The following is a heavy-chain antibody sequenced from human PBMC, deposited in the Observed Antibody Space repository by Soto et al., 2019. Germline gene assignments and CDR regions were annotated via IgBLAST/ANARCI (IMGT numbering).Heavy chain of an antibody. J-gene: IGHJ5*02. D-gene: IGHD3-3*02. V-gene: IGHV4-39*01. CDR2: IYYSGST. CDR1: GGSISSSSYY. CDR3: ASPKIAFYNWFDP. Sequence: SETLSLTCTGSGGSISSSSYYWGWIRHPPGKGLEWIGSIYYSGSTYYNPSLKSRATISVDTSKNQFSLKLSSVTAADTAVYYCASPKIAFYNWFDPWGQGTLVTVSS.